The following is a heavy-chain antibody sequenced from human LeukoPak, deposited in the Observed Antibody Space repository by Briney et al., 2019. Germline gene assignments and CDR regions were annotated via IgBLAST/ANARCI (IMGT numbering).Heavy chain of an antibody. D-gene: IGHD2-15*01. Sequence: KPSQTLSLTCTVSSGSISSDGYFWSWIRQHPGEGLEWIGYIYYSGSTDYNPSLKSRVTMSVDPSKNQFSLKLSSVTAADTAVYYCARGPPTVGYCSGGSCYVFDYWGQGSLVTVSS. J-gene: IGHJ4*02. CDR3: ARGPPTVGYCSGGSCYVFDY. CDR1: SGSISSDGYF. V-gene: IGHV4-31*03. CDR2: IYYSGST.